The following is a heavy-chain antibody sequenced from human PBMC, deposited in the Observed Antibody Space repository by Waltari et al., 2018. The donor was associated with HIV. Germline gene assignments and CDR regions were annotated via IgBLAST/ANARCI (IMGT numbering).Heavy chain of an antibody. CDR3: ARFKFVGRRVDHFFDY. V-gene: IGHV1-69*12. J-gene: IGHJ4*02. CDR2: IIPVFGTP. Sequence: QVQLVQSGSEVKKPGSSVRVSCKTSGATFTTFGISCVRQAPGQGLEWMGVIIPVFGTPTFGRKFQVRLSIIADESASTAYMELSSLKSDDTAIYFCARFKFVGRRVDHFFDYWGQGSLVTVSS. CDR1: GATFTTFG. D-gene: IGHD3-10*01.